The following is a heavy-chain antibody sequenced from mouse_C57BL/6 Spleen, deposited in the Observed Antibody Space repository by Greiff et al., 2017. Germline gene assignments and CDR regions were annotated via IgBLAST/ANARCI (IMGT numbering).Heavy chain of an antibody. CDR1: GYAFTNYL. Sequence: VQRVESGAELVRPGTSVKVSCKASGYAFTNYLIEWVKQRPGQGLEWIGVINPGSGGTNYNEKFKGKATLTADKSSSTAYMQLSSLSSEDSAVYFCARVGIPTLYSFDYWGQGTTLTVSA. CDR3: ARVGIPTLYSFDY. J-gene: IGHJ2*01. V-gene: IGHV1-54*01. CDR2: INPGSGGT. D-gene: IGHD1-1*01.